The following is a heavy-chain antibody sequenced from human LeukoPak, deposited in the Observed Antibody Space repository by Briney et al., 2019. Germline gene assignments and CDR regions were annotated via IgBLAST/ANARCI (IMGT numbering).Heavy chain of an antibody. CDR1: GISPSTSGMR. D-gene: IGHD1-26*01. J-gene: IGHJ4*02. Sequence: SGPALVKPTQTLTLTCTLSGISPSTSGMRVSWIRQPPGEALEWLARIDWDDDKFYSTSLKTRLTISKDTSKNQVVLTMTNMDPVDTATYYCARTESGSRFDYWGQGTLVTVSS. CDR2: IDWDDDK. CDR3: ARTESGSRFDY. V-gene: IGHV2-70*04.